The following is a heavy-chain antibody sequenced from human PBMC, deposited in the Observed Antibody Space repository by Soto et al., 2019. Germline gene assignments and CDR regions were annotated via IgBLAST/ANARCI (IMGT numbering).Heavy chain of an antibody. D-gene: IGHD6-19*01. V-gene: IGHV3-21*06. CDR1: GFTFTRYS. Sequence: GGSLRLSCAASGFTFTRYSMNWVRQAPGKGLEWVSSISSTTNYIYYGDSMKGRFTISRDNAKNSLYLEMNSLRAEDTAVYYCARDLSVIGGWYYFDYWGQGALVTVSS. J-gene: IGHJ4*02. CDR3: ARDLSVIGGWYYFDY. CDR2: ISSTTNYI.